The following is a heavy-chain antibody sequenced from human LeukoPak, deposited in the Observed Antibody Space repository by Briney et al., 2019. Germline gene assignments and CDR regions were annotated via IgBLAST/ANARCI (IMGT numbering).Heavy chain of an antibody. J-gene: IGHJ5*02. V-gene: IGHV2-5*02. CDR3: AHRPTPGGVRWVVVPAASRIGWFDP. Sequence: SGPTLANAPQPLTLSGTFSGFSLSTRRGGVGWIRQPPGKALERLALIYWDDDKRYSPSLKSRLTITKDTSKNQVVLTMTNMDPVDTATYYCAHRPTPGGVRWVVVPAASRIGWFDPWGQGTLVTVSS. CDR2: IYWDDDK. D-gene: IGHD2-2*01. CDR1: GFSLSTRRGG.